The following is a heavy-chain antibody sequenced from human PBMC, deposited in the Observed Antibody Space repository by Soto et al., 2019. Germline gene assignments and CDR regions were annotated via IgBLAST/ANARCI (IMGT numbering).Heavy chain of an antibody. CDR3: ARDLPPRYSFSGFDP. Sequence: GASVKVSCKASGYTFTSYAVHWVRQAPGQRHEWMGWINTGSGNTKYSQNFQGRVTMTRDTSASTAYMELSSLRSEDTAVYYCARDLPPRYSFSGFDPWGQGTLVTVSS. CDR1: GYTFTSYA. CDR2: INTGSGNT. J-gene: IGHJ5*02. V-gene: IGHV1-3*04. D-gene: IGHD6-13*01.